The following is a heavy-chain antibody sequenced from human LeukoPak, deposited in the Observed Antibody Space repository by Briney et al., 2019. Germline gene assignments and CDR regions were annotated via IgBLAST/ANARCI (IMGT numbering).Heavy chain of an antibody. J-gene: IGHJ6*02. D-gene: IGHD2-15*01. V-gene: IGHV3-7*04. CDR3: ARDYWNYYFYALDV. CDR1: GFTFSSYW. CDR2: IKQDGSEK. Sequence: GGSLRLSCAASGFTFSSYWMSWVRQAPGKGPEWVANIKQDGSEKYYVGSVKGRFTISRDNAENSLYLQMNSLRAEDTAVYYCARDYWNYYFYALDVWGRGTTVTVSS.